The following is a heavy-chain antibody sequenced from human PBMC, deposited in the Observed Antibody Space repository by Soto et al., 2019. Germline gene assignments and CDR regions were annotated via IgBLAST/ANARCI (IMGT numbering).Heavy chain of an antibody. CDR1: GFTFGDYA. V-gene: IGHV3-49*04. CDR3: TREWELLSGAFDI. Sequence: PGGSLRLSCTASGFTFGDYAMSWVRQAPGKGLEWVGFIRSKAYGGTTEYAASVKGRFTISRDDSKSIAYLQMNSLKTEDTAVYYCTREWELLSGAFDIWGQRTMVTVSS. CDR2: IRSKAYGGTT. D-gene: IGHD1-26*01. J-gene: IGHJ3*02.